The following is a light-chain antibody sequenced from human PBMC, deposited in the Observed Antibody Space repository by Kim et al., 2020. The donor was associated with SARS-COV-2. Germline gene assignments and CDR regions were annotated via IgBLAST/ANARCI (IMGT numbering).Light chain of an antibody. Sequence: QSALTQPASVSGSPGQSIAISCTGTSSDVDGYNYVSWYQQHPGKAPKLLIYDVSKWPSGVSNRFSGSKSGNTASLTISGLQAEDEADYYCSSYTSRSTWVFGGGTQLTVL. CDR1: SSDVDGYNY. J-gene: IGLJ3*02. V-gene: IGLV2-14*01. CDR2: DVS. CDR3: SSYTSRSTWV.